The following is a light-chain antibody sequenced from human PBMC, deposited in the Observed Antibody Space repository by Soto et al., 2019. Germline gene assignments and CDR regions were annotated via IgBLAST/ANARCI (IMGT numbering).Light chain of an antibody. CDR2: DVG. CDR1: SGDVGGYNS. CDR3: CSYAGSSTFYV. V-gene: IGLV2-23*02. J-gene: IGLJ1*01. Sequence: QSALTQPASVSGSPGQSITISCTGTSGDVGGYNSVSWYQHHPGKAPKLILYDVGDRPSGVSYRFSGSKSGNTASLTISGLQAEDEADYYCCSYAGSSTFYVFGTGTKVTVL.